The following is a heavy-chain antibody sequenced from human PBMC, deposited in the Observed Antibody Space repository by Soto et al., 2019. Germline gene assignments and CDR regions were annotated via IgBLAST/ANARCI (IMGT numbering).Heavy chain of an antibody. Sequence: QVQLVQSGGEGKQPGSSVKVSCKASGGTFSSYAISWVRQARGRGLEWMGGIIPIFGPANYAQEFQGRVTITADESTSTAYMDLSSLRSEDTAVYYCACVSGPAGRTDYWGQGTLVTVSS. J-gene: IGHJ4*02. V-gene: IGHV1-69*12. D-gene: IGHD2-15*01. CDR1: GGTFSSYA. CDR2: IIPIFGPA. CDR3: ACVSGPAGRTDY.